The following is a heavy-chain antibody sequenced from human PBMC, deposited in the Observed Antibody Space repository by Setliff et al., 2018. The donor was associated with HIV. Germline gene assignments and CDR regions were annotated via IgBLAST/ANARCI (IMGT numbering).Heavy chain of an antibody. D-gene: IGHD3-22*01. CDR1: GYIFTSYD. CDR3: ARDPSPYYSDDSGYPDDAFDI. V-gene: IGHV1-8*01. Sequence: VASVKVSCKAFGYIFTSYDINWVRQATGQGLEWMGWMNPNSGNTSYAQKFQGRVTMTRDTSTSTAYMELSSLRSEDTAVYYCARDPSPYYSDDSGYPDDAFDIWGQGTMVTVSS. J-gene: IGHJ3*02. CDR2: MNPNSGNT.